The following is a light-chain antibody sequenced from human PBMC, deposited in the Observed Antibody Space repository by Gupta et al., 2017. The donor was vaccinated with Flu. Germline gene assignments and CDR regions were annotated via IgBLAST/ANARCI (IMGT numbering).Light chain of an antibody. CDR2: GAS. CDR1: QSVSSN. V-gene: IGKV3-15*01. Sequence: EIVMTQSPATLSVSPGERATLSCRASQSVSSNLAWYQQKPGQAPRLLIYGASNSATGIPARLSGSGSGTEFTLTSSSRQSEDFAVYYWQHDNNWLTFGGGTKVEIK. CDR3: QHDNNWLT. J-gene: IGKJ4*01.